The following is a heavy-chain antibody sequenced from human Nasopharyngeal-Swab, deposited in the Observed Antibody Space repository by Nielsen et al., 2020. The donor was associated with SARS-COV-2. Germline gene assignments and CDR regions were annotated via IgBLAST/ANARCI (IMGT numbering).Heavy chain of an antibody. Sequence: WIRQPPGKGLEWIGEINHSGSTNYNPSLKSRVTISVDTSKNQFSLKLSSVTAADTAVYYCARARPGLWEPAPYGMDVWGQGTTVTVSS. J-gene: IGHJ6*02. V-gene: IGHV4-34*01. CDR2: INHSGST. CDR3: ARARPGLWEPAPYGMDV. D-gene: IGHD4/OR15-4a*01.